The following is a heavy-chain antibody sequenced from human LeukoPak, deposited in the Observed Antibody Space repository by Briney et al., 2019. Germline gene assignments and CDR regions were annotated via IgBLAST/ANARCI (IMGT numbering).Heavy chain of an antibody. Sequence: RASVKVSCKASGYTFTSYYMHWVRQAPGQGLEWMGIINPSGGSTSYAQKFQGRVTMTRDTSTSTVYMELSSLRSEDTAVYYCARAPEDFWSGYSLPYHYYYGMDVWGQGTTVTVSS. D-gene: IGHD3-3*01. CDR3: ARAPEDFWSGYSLPYHYYYGMDV. CDR2: INPSGGST. CDR1: GYTFTSYY. J-gene: IGHJ6*02. V-gene: IGHV1-46*01.